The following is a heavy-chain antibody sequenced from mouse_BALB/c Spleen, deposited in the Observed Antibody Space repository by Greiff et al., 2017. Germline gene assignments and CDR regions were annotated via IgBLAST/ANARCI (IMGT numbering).Heavy chain of an antibody. CDR1: GYTFTSYW. Sequence: LQQPGSELVRPGASVKLSCKASGYTFTSYWMHWVKQRHGQGLEWIGNIYPGSGSTNYDEKFKSKGTLTVDTSSSTAYMHLSSLTSEDSAVYYCTRNGNGGFAYWGQGTLVTVSA. D-gene: IGHD2-1*01. J-gene: IGHJ3*01. CDR3: TRNGNGGFAY. V-gene: IGHV1S22*01. CDR2: IYPGSGST.